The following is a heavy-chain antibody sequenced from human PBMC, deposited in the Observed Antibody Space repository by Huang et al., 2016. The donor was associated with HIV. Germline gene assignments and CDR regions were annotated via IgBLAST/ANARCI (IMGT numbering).Heavy chain of an antibody. CDR2: MGRDSRDT. CDR3: ARDTYYTDIWKRNDASFL. V-gene: IGHV1-18*01. Sequence: QVQLVQSGGEVKQPGASVRVSCKASGYDFGSYGMSWVRQAPGQGLGWLGWMGRDSRDTRTAQKFQGRVTMTTDRSATTTYMELRSLRYDDTAVYYCARDTYYTDIWKRNDASFLWGQGTMITVYS. J-gene: IGHJ3*01. CDR1: GYDFGSYG. D-gene: IGHD3-22*01.